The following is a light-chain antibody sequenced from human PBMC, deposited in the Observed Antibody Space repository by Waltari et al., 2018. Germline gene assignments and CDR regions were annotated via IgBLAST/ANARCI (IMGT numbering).Light chain of an antibody. CDR2: GAS. CDR1: QSVGRS. J-gene: IGKJ1*01. Sequence: SCRASQSVGRSLVWYQQKPGQAPRLLIYGASSRATGIPDRFSSSGSGTDFSLTISRLEPEDFAIYYCQKYERLPATFGQGTKVGIK. V-gene: IGKV3-20*01. CDR3: QKYERLPAT.